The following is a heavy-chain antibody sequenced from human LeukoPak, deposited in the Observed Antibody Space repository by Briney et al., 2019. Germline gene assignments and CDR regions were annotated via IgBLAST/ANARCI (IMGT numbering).Heavy chain of an antibody. Sequence: NPGGSLRLSCAASGFTFSNAWMNWVRQAPGKGLEWVGRIKSKTDGGTTDYAAPVKGRLTISRDDSKNTLYLQMNSLKTEDTAVYYCTTDVVVVAATDYWGQGTLVTVSS. CDR2: IKSKTDGGTT. D-gene: IGHD2-15*01. J-gene: IGHJ4*02. CDR1: GFTFSNAW. V-gene: IGHV3-15*07. CDR3: TTDVVVVAATDY.